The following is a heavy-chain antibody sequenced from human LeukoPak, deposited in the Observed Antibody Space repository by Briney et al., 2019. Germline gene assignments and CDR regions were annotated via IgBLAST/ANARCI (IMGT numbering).Heavy chain of an antibody. CDR2: INPNSGGT. J-gene: IGHJ6*02. Sequence: ASVKVSCKASVYTFTGCYMHWVRQAHGPGLEWMGWINPNSGGTNYAQKFQGRVTMTRDTSISTAYMELSRLRSDDTAVYYCARDKLAAAGVYYYYYGMDVWGQGTTVTVSS. D-gene: IGHD6-13*01. CDR3: ARDKLAAAGVYYYYYGMDV. V-gene: IGHV1-2*02. CDR1: VYTFTGCY.